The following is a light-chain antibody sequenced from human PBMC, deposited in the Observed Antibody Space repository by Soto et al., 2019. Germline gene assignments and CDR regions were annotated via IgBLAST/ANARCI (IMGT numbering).Light chain of an antibody. J-gene: IGLJ1*01. CDR1: SSDVGGYNY. V-gene: IGLV2-11*01. Sequence: QSVLTQPRSVSGSPGQSVTISCTGTSSDVGGYNYVSWYQQHPGKAPKLMIYDVSKRPSVVPDRFSGSKSSNTASLTISGLQAEDEADYYCCSYAGSYTYVFGTGTKVTVL. CDR2: DVS. CDR3: CSYAGSYTYV.